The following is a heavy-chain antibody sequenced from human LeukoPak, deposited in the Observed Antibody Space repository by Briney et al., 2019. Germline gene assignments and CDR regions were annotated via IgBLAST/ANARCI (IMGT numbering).Heavy chain of an antibody. V-gene: IGHV4-34*01. J-gene: IGHJ4*02. Sequence: PSETLSLTCAVYGGSFSVYYWSWIRQPPGNGLEWIGEINHSGSTNYNPSLKSRVTISVDTSKNQFSLKLTSVTAADTAVYYCARVKRRMGSSSGDYSDYWGQGALVTVSS. CDR2: INHSGST. D-gene: IGHD6-6*01. CDR1: GGSFSVYY. CDR3: ARVKRRMGSSSGDYSDY.